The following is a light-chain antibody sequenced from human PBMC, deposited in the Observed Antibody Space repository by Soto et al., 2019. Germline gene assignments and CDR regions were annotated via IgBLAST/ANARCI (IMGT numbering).Light chain of an antibody. CDR2: GAS. CDR1: QSVSSSD. CDR3: QQYGSSPRFT. J-gene: IGKJ3*01. V-gene: IGKV3-20*01. Sequence: EIVLTQSPGTLSLSPGERATLSCRASQSVSSSDLAWYQQKPGQAPRLLIYGASSRATGIPDRFSGSGSGTDFPLTISRLEPEDFAVYYCQQYGSSPRFTFGPGTKVDSK.